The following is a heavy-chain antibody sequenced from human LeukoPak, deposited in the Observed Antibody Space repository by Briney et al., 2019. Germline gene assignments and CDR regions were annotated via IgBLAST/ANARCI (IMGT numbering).Heavy chain of an antibody. CDR1: GGTFSSYA. CDR2: IIPIFGTA. Sequence: GASVKVSCKASGGTFSSYAISWVRQAPGQGLEWMGGIIPIFGTANYAQKFQGRVTITADESMSTAYMELSSLRSEDTAVYYCATTARYSSSSSEDAFDIWGQGTMVTVSS. D-gene: IGHD6-6*01. CDR3: ATTARYSSSSSEDAFDI. J-gene: IGHJ3*02. V-gene: IGHV1-69*13.